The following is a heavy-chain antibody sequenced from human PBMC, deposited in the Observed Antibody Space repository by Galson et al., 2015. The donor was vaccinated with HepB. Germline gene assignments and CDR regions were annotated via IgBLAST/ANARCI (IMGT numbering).Heavy chain of an antibody. V-gene: IGHV3-30*18. CDR1: GFTFSSYG. J-gene: IGHJ4*02. D-gene: IGHD6-19*01. CDR2: ISYDGSNK. Sequence: SLRLSCAASGFTFSSYGMHWVRQAPGRGLEWVAVISYDGSNKYYADSVKGRFTISRDNSKNTLYLQMNSLRAEDTAVYYCAKDGEQWLVQGTFDYWGQGTLVTVSS. CDR3: AKDGEQWLVQGTFDY.